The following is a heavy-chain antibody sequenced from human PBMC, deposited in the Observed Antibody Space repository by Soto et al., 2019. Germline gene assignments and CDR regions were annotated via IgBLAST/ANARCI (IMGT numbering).Heavy chain of an antibody. D-gene: IGHD6-13*01. CDR2: MSGGGGAT. V-gene: IGHV3-23*01. CDR1: GFTFSSHG. J-gene: IGHJ4*02. Sequence: EVQLLESGGGLVQPGGSLRLSCAASGFTFSSHGMSWVRQVPGKGLEWVSVMSGGGGATYYADSVKGRFTISRDNSKNTLFLQMNSLRAEDTAVYYCAKEVGIAGGNTMGDFDYWGQGTLVTVSP. CDR3: AKEVGIAGGNTMGDFDY.